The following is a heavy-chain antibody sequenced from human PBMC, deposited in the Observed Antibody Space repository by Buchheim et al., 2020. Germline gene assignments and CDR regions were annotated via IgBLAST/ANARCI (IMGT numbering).Heavy chain of an antibody. D-gene: IGHD3-10*01. J-gene: IGHJ6*02. V-gene: IGHV3-30*18. CDR1: GFTFSSYG. CDR2: ISYDGSNK. Sequence: QVQLVESGGGVVQPGRSLRLSCAASGFTFSSYGMHWVRQAPGKGLEWVAVISYDGSNKYYADSVKGRFIISRDNSKNTLYLQMNSLRAEDTAVYYCAKDLSRPMYYYGSGSYYNGGMDVWGQGTT. CDR3: AKDLSRPMYYYGSGSYYNGGMDV.